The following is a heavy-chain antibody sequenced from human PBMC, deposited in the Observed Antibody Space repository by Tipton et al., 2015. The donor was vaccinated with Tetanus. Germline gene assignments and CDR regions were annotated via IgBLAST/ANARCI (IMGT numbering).Heavy chain of an antibody. D-gene: IGHD6-19*01. CDR1: GFTFDDYV. J-gene: IGHJ4*02. CDR2: INWNGGSV. CDR3: AKDIVAGEGYYFDY. Sequence: SLRLSCVASGFTFDDYVMHWVRQAPGKGLEWVSAINWNGGSVGYANSVKGRFTISRDNAKNSLYLQMNSLRPEDTALYYCAKDIVAGEGYYFDYWGQGTLVTVSS. V-gene: IGHV3-9*01.